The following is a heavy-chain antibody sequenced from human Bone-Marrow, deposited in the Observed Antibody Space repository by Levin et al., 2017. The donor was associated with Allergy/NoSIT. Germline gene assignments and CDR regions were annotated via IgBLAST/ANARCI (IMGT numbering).Heavy chain of an antibody. CDR1: GYTFTGYY. D-gene: IGHD4-11*01. V-gene: IGHV1-2*06. Sequence: GASVKVSCKASGYTFTGYYMHWVRQAPGQGLEWMGRINPNSGGTNYAQKFQGRVTMTRDTSISTAYMELSRLRSDDTAVYYCARDLRDYSNLWSPGYYYYMDVWGKGTTVTVSS. CDR2: INPNSGGT. J-gene: IGHJ6*03. CDR3: ARDLRDYSNLWSPGYYYYMDV.